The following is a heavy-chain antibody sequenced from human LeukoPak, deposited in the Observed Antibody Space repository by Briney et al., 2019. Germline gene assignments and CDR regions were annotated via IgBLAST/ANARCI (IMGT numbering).Heavy chain of an antibody. CDR3: ATQPPPRYYYYYMDV. Sequence: PGGTLRLSCAASGFTFSSYWMSWVRQPPGKGLEWVANIKQDGSEKYYVDSVKGRFTISRDNAKNSLYLQMNSLRAEDTAVYCCATQPPPRYYYYYMDVWGKGTTVTVSS. V-gene: IGHV3-7*01. J-gene: IGHJ6*03. CDR1: GFTFSSYW. CDR2: IKQDGSEK.